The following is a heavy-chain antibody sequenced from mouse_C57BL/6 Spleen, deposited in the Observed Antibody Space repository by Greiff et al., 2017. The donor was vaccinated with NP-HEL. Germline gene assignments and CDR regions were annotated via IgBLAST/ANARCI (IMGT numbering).Heavy chain of an antibody. CDR3: ARDYYGSSHWYFDV. J-gene: IGHJ1*03. CDR2: IYPGDGDT. Sequence: VQLQQSGAELVKPGASVKISCKASGYAFSSYWMNWVKQRPGKGLEWIGQIYPGDGDTNYNGKFKGKATLTADKSSSTAYMQLSRLTSEDSAVYFCARDYYGSSHWYFDVWGTGTTVTVSS. D-gene: IGHD1-1*01. CDR1: GYAFSSYW. V-gene: IGHV1-80*01.